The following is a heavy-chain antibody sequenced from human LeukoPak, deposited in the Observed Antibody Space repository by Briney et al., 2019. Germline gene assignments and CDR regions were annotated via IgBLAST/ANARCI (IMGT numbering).Heavy chain of an antibody. CDR3: SRDRLGGLDL. V-gene: IGHV3-21*01. J-gene: IGHJ5*02. D-gene: IGHD5-12*01. CDR1: GFTFSSYS. CDR2: ISTMSNYI. Sequence: GGSLRLSCAASGFTFSSYSMNWVRQAPGKGLEWVSSISTMSNYIFYGDSVKGRFTISRDNAKNSVYLQMNSLRPEDTAVYYCSRDRLGGLDLWGQGTMVTVSS.